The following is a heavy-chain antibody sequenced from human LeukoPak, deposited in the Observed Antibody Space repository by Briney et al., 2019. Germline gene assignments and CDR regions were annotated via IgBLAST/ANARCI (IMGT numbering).Heavy chain of an antibody. Sequence: PGGSLRLSCAASGFTFRSYSMNWVRQAPGKGLEWVSYISSSSSTIYYADSVKGRFSISRDNSKNSLYLEMTSLRTEDAAMYYCAKESGKFDYWGQGTLVAVSS. J-gene: IGHJ4*02. CDR1: GFTFRSYS. V-gene: IGHV3-48*04. CDR3: AKESGKFDY. CDR2: ISSSSSTI.